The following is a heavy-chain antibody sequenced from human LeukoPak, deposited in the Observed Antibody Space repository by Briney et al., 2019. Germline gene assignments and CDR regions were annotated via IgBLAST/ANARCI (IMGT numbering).Heavy chain of an antibody. Sequence: PGRSLRLSCAASGFTFSSYAMHWVRQAPGKGLGWVAVISYDGSNKYYADSVKGRFTISRDNSKNTLYLQMNSLRAEDTAVYYCARDRDTMIVVVTPDYWGQGTLVTVSS. D-gene: IGHD3-22*01. J-gene: IGHJ4*02. V-gene: IGHV3-30*04. CDR1: GFTFSSYA. CDR3: ARDRDTMIVVVTPDY. CDR2: ISYDGSNK.